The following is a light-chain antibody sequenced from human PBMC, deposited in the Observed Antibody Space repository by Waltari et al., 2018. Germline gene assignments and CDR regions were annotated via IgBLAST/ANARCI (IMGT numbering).Light chain of an antibody. CDR1: SSNIRAGSD. CDR3: QSYDSLSDSYV. Sequence: QSVLTQPPSVSGAPGQRVTLSCTGSSSNIRAGSDVHWYQHLPETPPKPLYYNNYNRPSGVADRFSASKSGTAASLAITGLQAEDEADYYCQSYDSLSDSYVFGTGTKVTVL. V-gene: IGLV1-40*01. J-gene: IGLJ1*01. CDR2: NNY.